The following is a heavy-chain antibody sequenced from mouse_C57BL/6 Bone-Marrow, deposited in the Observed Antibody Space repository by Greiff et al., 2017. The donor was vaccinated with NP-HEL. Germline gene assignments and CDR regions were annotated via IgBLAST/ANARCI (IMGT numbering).Heavy chain of an antibody. D-gene: IGHD3-2*02. J-gene: IGHJ4*01. V-gene: IGHV1-80*01. Sequence: QVQLQQSGAELVKPGASVKISCKASGYAFSSYWMNWVKQRPGKGLEWIGQIYPGDGDTNYNGKFKGKATLTADKSSSTAYMQLSSLTSEDSAVYFCASSGYDYSYAMGYWGQGTTVTVSS. CDR1: GYAFSSYW. CDR2: IYPGDGDT. CDR3: ASSGYDYSYAMGY.